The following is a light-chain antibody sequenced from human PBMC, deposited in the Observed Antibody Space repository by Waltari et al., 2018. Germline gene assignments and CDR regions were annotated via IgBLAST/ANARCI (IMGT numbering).Light chain of an antibody. V-gene: IGLV2-8*01. Sequence: QSALTQPPSASGSPGQSVPISCTGTASDVGGYNYVSWYQHHPGKAPKLLIFEVNKWPSGVPDRFSGSRSGNTASLTVSGLQAKDEADYYCSSYAGSKTIFGGGTKLTVL. CDR2: EVN. CDR3: SSYAGSKTI. J-gene: IGLJ2*01. CDR1: ASDVGGYNY.